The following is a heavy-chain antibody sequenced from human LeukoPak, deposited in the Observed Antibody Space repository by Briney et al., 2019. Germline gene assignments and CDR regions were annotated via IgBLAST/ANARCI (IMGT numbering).Heavy chain of an antibody. D-gene: IGHD5-24*01. J-gene: IGHJ3*02. CDR2: INSDGSST. CDR1: GFTFSSYW. CDR3: ARDDTTEMATITGAFDI. Sequence: PGGSLRLSCAASGFTFSSYWMHWVRQAPGKGLVWVSRINSDGSSTSYADSVKGRFTISRDNAKNTLYLQMNSLRAEDTAVYYCARDDTTEMATITGAFDIWGQGTMVTVSS. V-gene: IGHV3-74*01.